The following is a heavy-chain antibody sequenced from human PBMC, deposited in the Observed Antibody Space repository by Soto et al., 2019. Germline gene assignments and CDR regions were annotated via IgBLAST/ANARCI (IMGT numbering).Heavy chain of an antibody. CDR2: IYPGDSET. Sequence: GEPLTISCKGSGYSFTSYWIGYERQLPGKGLEWMGIIYPGDSETRYSPSFQGQVTISVDKSITTAYLQWSGLKASDTAMYYCARLPYSSSWYYYYYGMDVWGQGTTVTVSS. D-gene: IGHD6-13*01. V-gene: IGHV5-51*01. J-gene: IGHJ6*02. CDR3: ARLPYSSSWYYYYYGMDV. CDR1: GYSFTSYW.